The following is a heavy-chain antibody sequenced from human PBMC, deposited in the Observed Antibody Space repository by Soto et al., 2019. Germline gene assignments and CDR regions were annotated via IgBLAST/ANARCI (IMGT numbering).Heavy chain of an antibody. Sequence: GGSLRLSCAAPGFTFSIYALHWVRQAPGKGLEWVAVMSPNGNNQYYADSVKGRFTISRDTSKSTLYLQMTSLGPDDTAVYYCATGANFYYDTSRYWGQGTRVTVSS. J-gene: IGHJ4*02. CDR3: ATGANFYYDTSRY. CDR1: GFTFSIYA. V-gene: IGHV3-30-3*01. D-gene: IGHD3-22*01. CDR2: MSPNGNNQ.